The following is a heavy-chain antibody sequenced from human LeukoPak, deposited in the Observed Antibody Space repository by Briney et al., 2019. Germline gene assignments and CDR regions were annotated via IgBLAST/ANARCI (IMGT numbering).Heavy chain of an antibody. V-gene: IGHV1-69*13. Sequence: SVKVSCKASGGTFSSYAISWVRQAPGQGLEWMGGIIPIFGTANYAQEFQGRVTITADESTSTAYMELSSLRSEDTAVYYCARGLNTIFGVDTLYNWFDPWGQGTLVTVSS. J-gene: IGHJ5*02. CDR3: ARGLNTIFGVDTLYNWFDP. CDR1: GGTFSSYA. D-gene: IGHD3-3*01. CDR2: IIPIFGTA.